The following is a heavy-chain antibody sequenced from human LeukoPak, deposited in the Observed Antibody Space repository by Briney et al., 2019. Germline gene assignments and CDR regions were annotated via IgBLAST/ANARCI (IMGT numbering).Heavy chain of an antibody. Sequence: PGGSLRLSCAASGFTFSSYGMSWVRQAPGKGLEWVSAISGSGGSTYYADSVKGRFTISRDNSKNTLYLQMNSLRAEDTAVYYCARDGPDPNYDSSGYYAGSLDYWGQGTLVTVSS. CDR1: GFTFSSYG. CDR2: ISGSGGST. D-gene: IGHD3-22*01. V-gene: IGHV3-23*01. J-gene: IGHJ4*02. CDR3: ARDGPDPNYDSSGYYAGSLDY.